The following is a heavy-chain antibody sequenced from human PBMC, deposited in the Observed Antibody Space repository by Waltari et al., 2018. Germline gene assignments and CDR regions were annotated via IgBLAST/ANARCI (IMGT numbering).Heavy chain of an antibody. D-gene: IGHD3-9*01. CDR1: GGTSSSHA. V-gene: IGHV1-69*05. CDR3: ARVRDILTGYYKWYFDL. CDR2: IIPLFGTT. Sequence: QVQLVQSGAEVKKPGSSVKVSCNTSGGTSSSHAISWVRQAPGQGLEWMGGIIPLFGTTNYAQKCQGRVTITTDESTSTAYMELSNLRSEDTAVYYCARVRDILTGYYKWYFDLWGRGTLVTVSS. J-gene: IGHJ2*01.